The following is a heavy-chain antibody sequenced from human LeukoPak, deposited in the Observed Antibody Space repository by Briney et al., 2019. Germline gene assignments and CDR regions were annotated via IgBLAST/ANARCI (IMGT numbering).Heavy chain of an antibody. D-gene: IGHD2-2*02. V-gene: IGHV3-23*01. CDR1: GFTFSTYA. Sequence: GGSLRLSCAASGFTFSTYAMSWVRQAPGKGLEGVSGISGSGGITYYADSVNGRFTISRDNSKNTLYLQMNSLRVEDTAVYYCAVKEGYCSSSSCYTFDYWGQGTLVTVSS. J-gene: IGHJ4*02. CDR2: ISGSGGIT. CDR3: AVKEGYCSSSSCYTFDY.